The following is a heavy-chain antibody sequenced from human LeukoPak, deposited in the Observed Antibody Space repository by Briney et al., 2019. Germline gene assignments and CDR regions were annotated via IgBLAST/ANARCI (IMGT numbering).Heavy chain of an antibody. CDR3: ARVGSQSGYDADAFDI. J-gene: IGHJ3*02. D-gene: IGHD5-12*01. CDR2: IYYSGST. CDR1: GGSINSGGFY. V-gene: IGHV4-30-4*01. Sequence: PSETLSLTCTVSGGSINSGGFYWRWVRQPPGRGLEWIGYIYYSGSTYYNPSLKSRVTISIDTSKNQFSLKLGSVTAADTAVYYCARVGSQSGYDADAFDIWGQGTMVTVSS.